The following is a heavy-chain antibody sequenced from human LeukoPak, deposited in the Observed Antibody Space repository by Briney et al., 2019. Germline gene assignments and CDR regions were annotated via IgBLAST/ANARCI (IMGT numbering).Heavy chain of an antibody. CDR3: VRVESSGDYYYYYMDV. CDR2: ISSSSSYI. J-gene: IGHJ6*03. Sequence: GGSLRLSCAASGFTFSSYSMNWVRQAPGKGLEWVSSISSSSSYIYYADSVKGRFTISRDNAKNSLYLQMNSLRAEDTAVYYCVRVESSGDYYYYYMDVWGKGTTVTVSS. D-gene: IGHD6-19*01. V-gene: IGHV3-21*01. CDR1: GFTFSSYS.